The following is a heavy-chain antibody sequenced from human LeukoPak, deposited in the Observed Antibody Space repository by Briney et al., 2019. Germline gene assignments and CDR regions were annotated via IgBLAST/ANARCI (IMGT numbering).Heavy chain of an antibody. CDR2: ISSSGSTI. CDR3: ARDFGDSERGFDY. D-gene: IGHD4-17*01. CDR1: GFTFSSYE. J-gene: IGHJ4*02. V-gene: IGHV3-48*03. Sequence: GGSLRLSCAASGFTFSSYEMNWVRQAPGKGLEWVSYISSSGSTIYYADSVKGRFTISRDNAKNSLYLQMNSLRGEDTAIYYCARDFGDSERGFDYWGQGTPVTVSS.